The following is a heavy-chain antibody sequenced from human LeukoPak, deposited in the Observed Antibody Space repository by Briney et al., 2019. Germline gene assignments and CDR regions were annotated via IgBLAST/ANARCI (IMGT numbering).Heavy chain of an antibody. CDR2: IYYSGST. CDR1: GGSFSSYY. D-gene: IGHD1-26*01. Sequence: SETLSLTCAVYGGSFSSYYWGWIRQPPGKGLEWIGSIYYSGSTYYNPSLKSRVTISVDTSKNQFSLKLSSVTAADTAVYYCASPEWGDAFDIWGQGTMVTVSS. V-gene: IGHV4-39*01. J-gene: IGHJ3*02. CDR3: ASPEWGDAFDI.